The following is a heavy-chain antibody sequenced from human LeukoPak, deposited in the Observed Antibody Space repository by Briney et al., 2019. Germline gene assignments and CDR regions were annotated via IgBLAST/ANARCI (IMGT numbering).Heavy chain of an antibody. CDR1: GFTFSSYS. J-gene: IGHJ3*02. V-gene: IGHV3-21*01. CDR2: ISSSSSYI. CDR3: ASCSSTSCRLDAFDI. Sequence: PEGSLRLSCAASGFTFSSYSMNWVRQAPGKGLEWVSSISSSSSYIYYADSVKGRFTISRDNAKSSLYLQMNSLRAEDTAVYYCASCSSTSCRLDAFDIWGQGTMVTVSS. D-gene: IGHD2-2*01.